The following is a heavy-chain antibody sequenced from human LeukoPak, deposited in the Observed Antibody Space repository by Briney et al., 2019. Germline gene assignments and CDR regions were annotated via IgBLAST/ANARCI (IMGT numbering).Heavy chain of an antibody. J-gene: IGHJ3*02. CDR2: GHHSGTT. D-gene: IGHD2-21*02. CDR3: ARWGESGDSVVHAFDI. V-gene: IGHV4-59*01. CDR1: GASITSYY. Sequence: PSETLSLTCTVPGASITSYYWNWMRQSPGKGLEWIGYGHHSGTTNYNPSLESRGTISVDTSTNQFSLKLSSVSAADTAVYYCARWGESGDSVVHAFDIWGRGTMVTVSS.